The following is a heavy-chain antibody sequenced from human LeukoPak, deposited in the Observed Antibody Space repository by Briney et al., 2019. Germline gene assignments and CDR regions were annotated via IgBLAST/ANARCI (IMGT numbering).Heavy chain of an antibody. V-gene: IGHV3-23*01. D-gene: IGHD3-10*01. CDR3: AKDYYGSGSYYSYFDY. Sequence: PGGSLRLSCAASGFIFSSYAMSWVRQAPGKGLEWVSAISGSGGSTYYADPVKGRFTMSRDNSKNTLYLQMNSLRVEDTAVYYCAKDYYGSGSYYSYFDYWGQGALATVSS. CDR2: ISGSGGST. J-gene: IGHJ4*02. CDR1: GFIFSSYA.